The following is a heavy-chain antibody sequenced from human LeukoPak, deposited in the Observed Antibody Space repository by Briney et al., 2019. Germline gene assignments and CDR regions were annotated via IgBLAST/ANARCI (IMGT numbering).Heavy chain of an antibody. J-gene: IGHJ5*02. Sequence: SETLSLTCAVYGGSFSGYYWSWIRQPPGKGLEWIGEINYSGSTNYNPSLKSRVTISVDTSKNQFSLKLSSVTAADTAVYYCARLQDHSSGYYRSNWFDPWGQGTLVTVSS. CDR2: INYSGST. CDR3: ARLQDHSSGYYRSNWFDP. V-gene: IGHV4-34*01. D-gene: IGHD3-22*01. CDR1: GGSFSGYY.